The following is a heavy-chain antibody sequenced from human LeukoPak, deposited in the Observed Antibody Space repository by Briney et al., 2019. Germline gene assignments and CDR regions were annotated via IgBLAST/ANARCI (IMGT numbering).Heavy chain of an antibody. V-gene: IGHV4-59*01. CDR1: GGSISSYY. CDR2: IYYSGST. D-gene: IGHD2-15*01. Sequence: SETLSLTCTVSGGSISSYYWSWIRQPPGKGLEWIGCIYYSGSTNYNPSLKSRVTISVDTSKNQFSLKLSSVTAADTAVYYCARSTPPFYYFDYWGQGTLVTVSS. CDR3: ARSTPPFYYFDY. J-gene: IGHJ4*02.